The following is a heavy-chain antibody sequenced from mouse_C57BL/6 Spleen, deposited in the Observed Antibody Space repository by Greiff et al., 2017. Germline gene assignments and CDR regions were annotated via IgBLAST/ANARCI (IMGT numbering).Heavy chain of an antibody. CDR2: INPNSGGT. Sequence: AQLQQSGPELVKPGASVKISCKASGYTFTDYSMNWVHQSPGKSLEWIGYINPNSGGTSYNQKFKGKATLTVDKATSTAYLELRSLTSEDSAVSICSRGRYSNFYDAMDYWGQGTSVTVSS. CDR3: SRGRYSNFYDAMDY. V-gene: IGHV1-26*01. CDR1: GYTFTDYS. J-gene: IGHJ4*01. D-gene: IGHD2-5*01.